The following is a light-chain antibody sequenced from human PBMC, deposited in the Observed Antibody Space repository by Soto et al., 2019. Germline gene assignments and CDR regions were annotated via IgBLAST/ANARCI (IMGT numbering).Light chain of an antibody. CDR3: SSYAGSNNVV. J-gene: IGLJ2*01. CDR2: EVS. CDR1: SSDVGVYNY. Sequence: QSALTQPPSASGSPGQSVTISCTGTSSDVGVYNYVSWYQQYPGKAPKLLIYEVSKRPSGVPDRFSGSKSGNTASLTVSGLQAEDEADFYCSSYAGSNNVVFGGGTKVTVL. V-gene: IGLV2-8*01.